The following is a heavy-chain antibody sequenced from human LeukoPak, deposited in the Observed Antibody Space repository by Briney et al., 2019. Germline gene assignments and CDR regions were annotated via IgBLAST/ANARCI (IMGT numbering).Heavy chain of an antibody. CDR1: GYTFTGYY. CDR2: INPNGDRT. CDR3: ARDMSTRVTPISYAIDV. Sequence: GASVKVSCKASGYTFTGYYMHWVRQAPGQGLEWLGLINPNGDRTAYAQNFQGRVTRTRDTSTTTVSLELSSLRSEDTAVYYCARDMSTRVTPISYAIDVWGQGTMVTVSS. J-gene: IGHJ3*01. V-gene: IGHV1-46*01. D-gene: IGHD4-23*01.